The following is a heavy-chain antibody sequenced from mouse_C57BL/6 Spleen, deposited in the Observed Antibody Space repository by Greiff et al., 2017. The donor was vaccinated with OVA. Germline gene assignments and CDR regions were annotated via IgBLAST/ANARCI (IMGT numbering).Heavy chain of an antibody. CDR3: ARGYYGPYYYAMDY. V-gene: IGHV1-52*01. CDR2: IDPSDSET. D-gene: IGHD1-1*01. Sequence: VQLQQPGAELVRPGSSVKLSCKASGYTFTSYWMHWVKQRPIQGLEWIGNIDPSDSETNYNQKFKDKATLTVDKSSSTAYMQLSSLTSEDSAVYYCARGYYGPYYYAMDYWGQGTSVTVSS. CDR1: GYTFTSYW. J-gene: IGHJ4*01.